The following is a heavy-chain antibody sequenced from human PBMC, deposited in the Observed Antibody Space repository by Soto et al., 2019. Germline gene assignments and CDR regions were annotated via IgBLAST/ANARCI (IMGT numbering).Heavy chain of an antibody. CDR2: INHSGST. CDR1: GGSFSGYY. D-gene: IGHD5-18*01. V-gene: IGHV4-34*01. Sequence: SETLSLTCAVYGGSFSGYYWSWIRQPPGKGLEWIGEINHSGSTNYNPSLKSRVTISVDTSKNQFSLKLSSVTAADTAVYYCARSAMVLYYYGMDVWGQGTTVTVSS. J-gene: IGHJ6*02. CDR3: ARSAMVLYYYGMDV.